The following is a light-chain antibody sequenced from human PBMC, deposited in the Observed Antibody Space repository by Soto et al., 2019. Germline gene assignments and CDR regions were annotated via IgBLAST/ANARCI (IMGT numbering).Light chain of an antibody. V-gene: IGKV1-39*01. Sequence: DIQVTQSPSSLSASVGDRVTITCRASQNIRTYLTWYQQKPGKAPKLLIYEASDLQSGVPSRFSGSGSGTDFSLTSTSLQPEDFATYDCQQSFYAPPTFGQGTKVEIK. CDR2: EAS. CDR3: QQSFYAPPT. CDR1: QNIRTY. J-gene: IGKJ1*01.